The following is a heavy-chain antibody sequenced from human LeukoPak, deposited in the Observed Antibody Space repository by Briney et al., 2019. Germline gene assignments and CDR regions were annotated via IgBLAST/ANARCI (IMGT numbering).Heavy chain of an antibody. CDR1: GGSISSSSYY. V-gene: IGHV4-39*01. J-gene: IGHJ4*02. CDR2: IYYSGST. Sequence: SETLSLTCTVSGGSISSSSYYWGWIRQPPGKGLEWIGSIYYSGSTYYNPSLKSRVTISVDTSKNQFSLKLSSVTAADTAVYYWASGYSYGTKPYAYWGQGTLVTVSS. CDR3: ASGYSYGTKPYAY. D-gene: IGHD5-18*01.